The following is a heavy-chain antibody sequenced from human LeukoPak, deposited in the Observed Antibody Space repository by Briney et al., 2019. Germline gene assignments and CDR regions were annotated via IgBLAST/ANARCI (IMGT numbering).Heavy chain of an antibody. V-gene: IGHV4-59*01. J-gene: IGHJ4*02. CDR1: GGSISSYY. CDR2: IYYSGST. Sequence: SETLSLTCTVSGGSISSYYWSWIRQPPGKGLEWIWYIYYSGSTNYNPSLKSRVTISVDTSKNQFSLKLSSVTAADTAVYYCARGRIAARFFPQYYFDYWGQGTLVTVSS. D-gene: IGHD6-6*01. CDR3: ARGRIAARFFPQYYFDY.